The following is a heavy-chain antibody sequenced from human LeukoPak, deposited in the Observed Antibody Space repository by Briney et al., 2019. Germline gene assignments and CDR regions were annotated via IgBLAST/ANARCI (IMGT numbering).Heavy chain of an antibody. CDR2: IYYSGST. D-gene: IGHD6-6*01. J-gene: IGHJ6*03. CDR3: PRVIAAPPPPYFNYYKDV. CDR1: GGSISSSSYY. V-gene: IGHV4-39*07. Sequence: PSETLSLTCTVSGGSISSSSYYWGWIRQPPGKGLEWIGSIYYSGSTYYNPSLKSRVTISVDTSKNQFSLKLSSVTAADTAVYYSPRVIAAPPPPYFNYYKDVWGKGTPVTVSS.